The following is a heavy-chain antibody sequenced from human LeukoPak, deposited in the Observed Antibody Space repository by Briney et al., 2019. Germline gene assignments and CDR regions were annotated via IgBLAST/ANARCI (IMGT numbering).Heavy chain of an antibody. J-gene: IGHJ4*02. CDR2: ISWDGGST. D-gene: IGHD3-22*01. CDR1: GFTFDDYT. CDR3: AKDSSGYYYVRGDYYFDY. V-gene: IGHV3-43*01. Sequence: GGSLRLSCAASGFTFDDYTMHWVRQAPGKGLEWVSLISWDGGSTYYADSVKGRFTISRDNSKNSLYLQMNSLRTEDTALCYCAKDSSGYYYVRGDYYFDYWGQGTLVTVSS.